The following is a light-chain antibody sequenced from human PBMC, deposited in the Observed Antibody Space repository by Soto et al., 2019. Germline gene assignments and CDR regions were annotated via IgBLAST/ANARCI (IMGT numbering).Light chain of an antibody. J-gene: IGLJ3*02. V-gene: IGLV2-14*01. CDR2: EVT. CDR3: SSYTTSATLV. CDR1: STDIGVYNY. Sequence: QSALTQPASVSGSPGQSITISCTGTSTDIGVYNYVSWYQHHPGKAPKVMIYEVTNRPSGVSSRFSGSKSGDTASLTISGLQSEDEADYYCSSYTTSATLVFGGGTKLTVL.